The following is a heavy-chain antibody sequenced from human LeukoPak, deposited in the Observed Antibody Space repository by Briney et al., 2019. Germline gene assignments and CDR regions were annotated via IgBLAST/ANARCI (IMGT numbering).Heavy chain of an antibody. CDR2: VSYDGSNK. CDR1: GFTFSSYA. V-gene: IGHV3-30*04. J-gene: IGHJ4*02. D-gene: IGHD6-13*01. CDR3: ARELGIAAAPLDY. Sequence: GGSLRLSCAASGFTFSSYAMHWVRQAPGKGLEWVAVVSYDGSNKYYADSVKGRFTISRDNSKNTLYLQMNSLRAEDTAVYYCARELGIAAAPLDYWGQGTLVTVSS.